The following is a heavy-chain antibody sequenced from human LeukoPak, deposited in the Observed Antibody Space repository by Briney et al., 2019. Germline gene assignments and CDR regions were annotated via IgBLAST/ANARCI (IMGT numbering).Heavy chain of an antibody. CDR3: ARARGVPSYYDFWSGYLLDY. J-gene: IGHJ4*02. CDR1: GGSFSGYY. V-gene: IGHV4-34*01. D-gene: IGHD3-3*01. Sequence: ASETLSLTCAVYGGSFSGYYWSWIRQPPGKGLEWIGEINHSGSTNYNPSLKSRVTISVDTSKNQFSLKLSSVTAADTAVYYCARARGVPSYYDFWSGYLLDYWGQGTLVTVSS. CDR2: INHSGST.